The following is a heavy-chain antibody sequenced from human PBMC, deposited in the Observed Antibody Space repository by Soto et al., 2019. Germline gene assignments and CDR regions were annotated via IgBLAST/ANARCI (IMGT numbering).Heavy chain of an antibody. J-gene: IGHJ4*02. Sequence: GASVKVSCKASGGGFSTYAITWVRQAPGQGLEWMGGITPIFDTTNYAQKFQGRVTITADEPTTTVHMELTSLTSEDTAVYYCATGGTTVTRRFDDWGQGTLVSVSS. CDR2: ITPIFDTT. CDR3: ATGGTTVTRRFDD. V-gene: IGHV1-69*13. D-gene: IGHD4-17*01. CDR1: GGGFSTYA.